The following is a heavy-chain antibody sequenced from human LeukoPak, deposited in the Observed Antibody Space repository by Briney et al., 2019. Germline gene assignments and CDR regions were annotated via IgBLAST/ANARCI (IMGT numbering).Heavy chain of an antibody. CDR3: ARTFDY. V-gene: IGHV3-48*04. Sequence: GGSLRLSCAASGFAFSSSSMNWVRQAPGKGLEWISYISSDSNIIYYADSVKGRFIISRDNAKNALYLQMNSLRAEDTAVYYCARTFDYWGQGTLVTVSS. CDR2: ISSDSNII. CDR1: GFAFSSSS. J-gene: IGHJ4*02.